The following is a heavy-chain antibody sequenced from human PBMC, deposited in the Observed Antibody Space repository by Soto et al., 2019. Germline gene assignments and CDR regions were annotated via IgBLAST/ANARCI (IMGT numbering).Heavy chain of an antibody. CDR3: ARVGGVGAPPGTDF. CDR2: VIPILGQA. Sequence: QLVQSGAEVKKPGSSVKISCKASGGTFSSYVISWLRQAPGQGLEWMGGVIPILGQAYYAPNLQGRVTLPADGSTRTAYMELNRLTSADTAVYFCARVGGVGAPPGTDFWGQGTLVTVSS. J-gene: IGHJ4*02. V-gene: IGHV1-69*01. D-gene: IGHD1-26*01. CDR1: GGTFSSYV.